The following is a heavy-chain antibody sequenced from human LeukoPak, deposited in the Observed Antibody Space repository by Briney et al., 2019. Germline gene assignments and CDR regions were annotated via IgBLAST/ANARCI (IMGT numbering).Heavy chain of an antibody. J-gene: IGHJ4*02. V-gene: IGHV4-4*07. CDR3: ARDRPDYGDSNFDY. CDR2: IYTSGST. CDR1: GGSISSYY. Sequence: SETPSLTCTVSGGSISSYYWSWIRQPAGKGLEWIGRIYTSGSTNYNPSLKSRVTMSVDTSKNQCSLKLSSVTAADTAVYYCARDRPDYGDSNFDYWGQGTLVTVSS. D-gene: IGHD4-17*01.